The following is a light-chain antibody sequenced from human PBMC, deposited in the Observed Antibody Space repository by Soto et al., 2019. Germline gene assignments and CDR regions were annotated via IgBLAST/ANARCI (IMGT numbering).Light chain of an antibody. J-gene: IGKJ1*01. CDR2: GAS. CDR3: QQYNSYPWT. V-gene: IGKV3D-15*01. Sequence: EIVLTPSPGTLSLSPGERATLSCRATQTVSSYLAWYQQKPGQAPRLLIYGASSRATGIPARFSGSGSGTDFTLTISSLQPDDFATYYCQQYNSYPWTFGQGTKVDIK. CDR1: QTVSSY.